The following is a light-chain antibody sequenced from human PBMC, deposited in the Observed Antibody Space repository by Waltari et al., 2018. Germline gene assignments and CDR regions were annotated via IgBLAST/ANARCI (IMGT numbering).Light chain of an antibody. CDR2: AAS. CDR3: QQIYSSSWT. CDR1: QNINNY. Sequence: DIQMTQSPSSLSASVGDRVTITCRASQNINNYLNWFQQKPGKAPKFLIYAASNLQSGVPSRFSGSGSGTDFTLTINSLQPEDFATYYCQQIYSSSWTFGQGTKVEIK. J-gene: IGKJ1*01. V-gene: IGKV1-39*01.